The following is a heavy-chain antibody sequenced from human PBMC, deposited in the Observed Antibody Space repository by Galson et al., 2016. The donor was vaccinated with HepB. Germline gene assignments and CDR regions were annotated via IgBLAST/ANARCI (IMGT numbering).Heavy chain of an antibody. D-gene: IGHD1-14*01. V-gene: IGHV3-23*01. Sequence: SLRLSCAASRFNFDNYAMSWVRQAPGKGLEWVASITAVAGRTYYADSVRGRFTISSDNAKSTVYLHMDGLRAEDTAVYFCGTLPNRNDFGLWGQGTQVTVSS. CDR3: GTLPNRNDFGL. CDR1: RFNFDNYA. J-gene: IGHJ4*02. CDR2: ITAVAGRT.